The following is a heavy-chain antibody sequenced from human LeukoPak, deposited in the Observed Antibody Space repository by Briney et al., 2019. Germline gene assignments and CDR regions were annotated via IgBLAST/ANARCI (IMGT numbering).Heavy chain of an antibody. CDR3: AKVSGIAAAGTLGY. Sequence: PGGSLRLSCAASGFTFSSYAMSWVRQAPGKGPEWVSAISGSGGSTYYADSVKGRFTIPRDNSKNTLYLQMNSLRAEDTAVYYCAKVSGIAAAGTLGYWGQGTLVTVSS. CDR2: ISGSGGST. V-gene: IGHV3-23*01. J-gene: IGHJ4*02. CDR1: GFTFSSYA. D-gene: IGHD6-13*01.